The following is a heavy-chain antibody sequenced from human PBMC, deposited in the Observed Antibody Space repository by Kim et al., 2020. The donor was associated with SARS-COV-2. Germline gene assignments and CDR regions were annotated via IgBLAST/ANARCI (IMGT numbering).Heavy chain of an antibody. CDR1: GFTFSSYG. D-gene: IGHD2-21*01. V-gene: IGHV3-33*01. J-gene: IGHJ4*02. CDR3: ARGINCGGDCYSGGDY. CDR2: IWYDGSNK. Sequence: GGSLRLSCAASGFTFSSYGMHWVRQAPGKGLEWVAVIWYDGSNKYYADSVKGRFTISRDNSKNTLYLQMNSLRAEDTAVYYCARGINCGGDCYSGGDYWGQGTLVTVSS.